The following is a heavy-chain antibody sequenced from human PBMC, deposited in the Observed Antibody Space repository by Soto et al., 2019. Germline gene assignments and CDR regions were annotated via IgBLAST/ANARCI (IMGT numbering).Heavy chain of an antibody. CDR3: IRVRTTVIVYFDY. D-gene: IGHD4-4*01. V-gene: IGHV3-49*03. CDR1: GFTFGDYA. CDR2: IRSKAYGGTT. J-gene: IGHJ4*02. Sequence: QPGGSLRLSCTASGFTFGDYAMSWFRQAPGKGLEWVGFIRSKAYGGTTEYAASVKGRFTISRDDSKSIAYLQMNSLKTEDTAVYYCIRVRTTVIVYFDYWGQGTLVTVSS.